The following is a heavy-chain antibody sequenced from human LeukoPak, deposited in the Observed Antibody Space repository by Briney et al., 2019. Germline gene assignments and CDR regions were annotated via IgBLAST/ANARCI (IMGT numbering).Heavy chain of an antibody. J-gene: IGHJ3*02. D-gene: IGHD3-22*01. CDR3: AKDNYYDSTYAFDI. Sequence: GGSLRLSCAASGFTFSSYEMNWVRQAPGKGLEWVSYISSSGSTIYYADSVKGRFTISRDNAKNSLYLQMNSLRAEDTALYYCAKDNYYDSTYAFDIWGQGTMVTVSS. CDR2: ISSSGSTI. CDR1: GFTFSSYE. V-gene: IGHV3-48*03.